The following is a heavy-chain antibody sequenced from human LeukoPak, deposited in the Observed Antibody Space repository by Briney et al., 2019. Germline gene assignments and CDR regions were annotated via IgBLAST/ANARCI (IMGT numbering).Heavy chain of an antibody. J-gene: IGHJ4*02. D-gene: IGHD3-16*02. CDR2: IYRDDTT. CDR3: ARAPYRVGYTAERDY. CDR1: GFPVSSNY. V-gene: IGHV3-53*01. Sequence: GGSLRLSCAASGFPVSSNYMSWVRQAPGKGLEWVSVIYRDDTTYYADSVKGRFTIFRDNSKNTLYLQMNSLRDDDTAVYYCARAPYRVGYTAERDYWGQGTLVTVSS.